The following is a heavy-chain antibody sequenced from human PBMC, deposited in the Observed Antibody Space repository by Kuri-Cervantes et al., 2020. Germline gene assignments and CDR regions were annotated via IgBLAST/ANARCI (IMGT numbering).Heavy chain of an antibody. V-gene: IGHV1-18*01. CDR3: ARAGGYKAGADY. D-gene: IGHD5-24*01. CDR2: ISAYNGNT. CDR1: GYTVTSYG. J-gene: IGHJ4*02. Sequence: ASVKVSCKASGYTVTSYGITWVRQAPGQGLEWMGWISAYNGNTIYAQNLQGRVTMTTDTSTTTAYMELRTLRSDDTAVYYCARAGGYKAGADYWGQGTLVTVSS.